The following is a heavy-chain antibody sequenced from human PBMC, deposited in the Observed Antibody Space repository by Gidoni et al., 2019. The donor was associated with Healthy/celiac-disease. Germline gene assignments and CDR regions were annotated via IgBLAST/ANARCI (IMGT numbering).Heavy chain of an antibody. CDR2: INHSGST. CDR1: GGSFSGYY. V-gene: IGHV4-34*01. J-gene: IGHJ4*02. Sequence: QVQLQQWGAGLLKPSETLSLTCAVYGGSFSGYYWSWIRQPPGKGLEWIGEINHSGSTNYNPSLKSRVTISVDTSKNQFSLKLSSVTAADTAVYYCARDSGWYGGYFDYWGQGTLVTVSS. D-gene: IGHD6-19*01. CDR3: ARDSGWYGGYFDY.